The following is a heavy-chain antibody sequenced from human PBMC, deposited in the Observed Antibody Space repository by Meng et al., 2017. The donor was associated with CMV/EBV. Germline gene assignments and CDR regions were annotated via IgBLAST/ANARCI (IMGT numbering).Heavy chain of an antibody. CDR1: GYTFTSYD. J-gene: IGHJ4*02. D-gene: IGHD1-26*01. CDR3: ARFPPGGYSGSSGDGIFDY. V-gene: IGHV1-8*01. CDR2: MHPNSGNT. Sequence: ASVKVSCKASGYTFTSYDINWVRQATGQGLEWMGWMHPNSGNTGYAQKFQGRVTMTRNTSISTAYMELSSLRSEDTAVYYCARFPPGGYSGSSGDGIFDYWGQGTLVTVSS.